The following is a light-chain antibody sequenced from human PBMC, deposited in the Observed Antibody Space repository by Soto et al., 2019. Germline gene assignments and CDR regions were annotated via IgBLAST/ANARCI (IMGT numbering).Light chain of an antibody. CDR1: SSNIGSNY. CDR3: AAWDDNLSGVV. CDR2: TNN. V-gene: IGLV1-47*01. Sequence: QSVLTQPPSASGTPGQRVTISCSGSSSNIGSNYVYWYQQLPGTAPKLLIYTNNQRPSGVPDRFSGSKSVTSASLAISGLRSEDEADYYCAAWDDNLSGVVFGGGTKLTVL. J-gene: IGLJ2*01.